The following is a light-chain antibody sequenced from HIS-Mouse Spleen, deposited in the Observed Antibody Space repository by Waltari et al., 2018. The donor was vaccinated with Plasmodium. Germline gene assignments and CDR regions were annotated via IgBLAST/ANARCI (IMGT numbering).Light chain of an antibody. CDR1: QSVLYRSNNTNY. CDR2: WAS. J-gene: IGKJ2*01. V-gene: IGKV4-1*01. Sequence: DIVMTQSPDSLAVSLGERATINCQSSQSVLYRSNNTNYLAWYQQKPGQPPKLLIYWASTRESGVPDRFSGSGSGTDFTLTISSLQAEDVAVYYCQQYYSTPYTFGQGTKLEIK. CDR3: QQYYSTPYT.